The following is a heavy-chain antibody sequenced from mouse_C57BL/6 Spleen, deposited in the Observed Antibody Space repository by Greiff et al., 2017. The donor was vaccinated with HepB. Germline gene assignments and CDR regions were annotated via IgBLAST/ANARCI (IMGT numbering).Heavy chain of an antibody. CDR1: GYTFTSYW. J-gene: IGHJ4*01. V-gene: IGHV1-55*01. CDR2: IYPGSGST. Sequence: VQLQQPGAELVKPGASVKMSCKASGYTFTSYWITWVKQRPGQGLEWIGDIYPGSGSTNYNEKFKSKATLTVDTSSSTAYMQLSSLTSEDSAVYYGARFTVTTSAMDYWGQGTSVTVSS. CDR3: ARFTVTTSAMDY. D-gene: IGHD2-2*01.